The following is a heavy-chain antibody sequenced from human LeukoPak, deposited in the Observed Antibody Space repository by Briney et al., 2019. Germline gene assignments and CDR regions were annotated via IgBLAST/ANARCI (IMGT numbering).Heavy chain of an antibody. D-gene: IGHD7-27*01. CDR3: ARDLAWGAFDY. CDR1: GFTFSDYN. V-gene: IGHV3-23*01. J-gene: IGHJ4*02. CDR2: VSPPGGGT. Sequence: GGSLRLSCAASGFTFSDYNMSWVRQAPGKGLEWVSGVSPPGGGTYYADSVKGRFTISRDDSRNTLSLQMNSLRVEDTAVYYCARDLAWGAFDYWGQGILVAVSS.